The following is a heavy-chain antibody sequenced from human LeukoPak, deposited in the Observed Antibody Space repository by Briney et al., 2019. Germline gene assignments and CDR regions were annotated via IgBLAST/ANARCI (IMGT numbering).Heavy chain of an antibody. CDR3: ARDGCSSTSCYESLTGGPVPCYFDY. V-gene: IGHV4-4*07. CDR2: IYTSGST. D-gene: IGHD2-2*01. Sequence: PSETLSLTCTVSGGSISSYYWSWIRQPAGKGLEWIGRIYTSGSTNYNPSLKSRVTMSVDTSKNQFSLKLSSVTAADTAVYYCARDGCSSTSCYESLTGGPVPCYFDYWGQGTLVTVSS. CDR1: GGSISSYY. J-gene: IGHJ4*02.